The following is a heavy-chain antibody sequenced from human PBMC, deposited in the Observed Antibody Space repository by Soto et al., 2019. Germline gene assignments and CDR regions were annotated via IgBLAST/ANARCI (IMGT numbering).Heavy chain of an antibody. D-gene: IGHD3-3*01. CDR3: AKAGGFGVLSYFDP. V-gene: IGHV3-9*01. CDR2: ISWNSDSI. J-gene: IGHJ5*01. CDR1: GFTFDDYA. Sequence: EVQLVESGGGLVQPGRSLRLSCAASGFTFDDYAMHWVRQAPGKGLEWVSGISWNSDSIGYADSVKGRFTMSRDNAKNSLFLQMNSLRDEDTAFYYCAKAGGFGVLSYFDPWGQGTLVTVSS.